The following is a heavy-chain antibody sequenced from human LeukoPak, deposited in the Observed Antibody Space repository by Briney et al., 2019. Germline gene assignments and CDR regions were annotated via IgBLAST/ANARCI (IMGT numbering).Heavy chain of an antibody. CDR1: GFTFSIYA. CDR3: ARDRPNYYGSDGHYYRRDGDH. D-gene: IGHD3-22*01. V-gene: IGHV3-23*01. J-gene: IGHJ5*02. Sequence: PGGSLRLSCEASGFTFSIYAMSWVRQTPGKGLQWVSHITSRDGTTYYADSVKGRFTISRDNSENTLYLRMSSLRAEDTAIYYCARDRPNYYGSDGHYYRRDGDHWGQGTLVTVSS. CDR2: ITSRDGTT.